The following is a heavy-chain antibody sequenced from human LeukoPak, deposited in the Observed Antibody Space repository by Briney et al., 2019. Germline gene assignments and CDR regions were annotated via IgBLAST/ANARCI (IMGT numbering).Heavy chain of an antibody. D-gene: IGHD3-22*01. CDR3: ASHSYSNAYYYL. Sequence: KTGGSLRLSCAASGLTFSSYEMNGVRQPPGKGLEWIGSIYYSGNTYYIPSLKSRVTISADTSKNQFSLKLSSVTAADTAVYYCASHSYSNAYYYLWGQGTLVTVSS. J-gene: IGHJ4*02. V-gene: IGHV4-39*07. CDR2: IYYSGNT. CDR1: GLTFSSYE.